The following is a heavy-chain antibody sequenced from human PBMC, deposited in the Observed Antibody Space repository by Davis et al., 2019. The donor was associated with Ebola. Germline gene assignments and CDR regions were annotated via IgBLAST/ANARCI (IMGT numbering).Heavy chain of an antibody. Sequence: ASVKVSCKASGYTFTSYYMHWVRQAPGQGPEWMGQINPNYGSTVYAQKFQGRVTMTRDKSTNTVYMELTGLRSEDTAVYYCARLGQQLLLGDWDYWGQGTLVTVSS. D-gene: IGHD6-19*01. CDR2: INPNYGST. V-gene: IGHV1-46*01. CDR1: GYTFTSYY. CDR3: ARLGQQLLLGDWDY. J-gene: IGHJ4*02.